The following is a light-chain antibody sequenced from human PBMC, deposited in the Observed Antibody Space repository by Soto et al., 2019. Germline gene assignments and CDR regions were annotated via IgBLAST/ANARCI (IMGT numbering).Light chain of an antibody. Sequence: DIQMTQSPSSLSASVGDRVTITCRARQGHSAYLIWYQQRQGRAPKLLIYAASSLLSGVPSRFSGSGSGTNFTLTINSLQPADFATYYCQQSYRTPHSFGQGTKLETK. V-gene: IGKV1-39*01. J-gene: IGKJ2*01. CDR1: QGHSAY. CDR2: AAS. CDR3: QQSYRTPHS.